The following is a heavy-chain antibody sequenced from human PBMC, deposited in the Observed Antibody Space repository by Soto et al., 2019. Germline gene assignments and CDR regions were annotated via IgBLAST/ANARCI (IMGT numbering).Heavy chain of an antibody. J-gene: IGHJ5*01. CDR2: IKHTGDA. CDR1: GDSIKTETW. CDR3: AREGRLPWFES. V-gene: IGHV4-4*02. Sequence: QVHLQESGPGLVKPSETLSLTCAVSGDSIKTETWWSWLRQLPGTGLEWIGEIKHTGDANAIPALRSRVSMPVDRTKNQLFLNLRSVSAADTAVYFCAREGRLPWFESWGQGTLVTVSS.